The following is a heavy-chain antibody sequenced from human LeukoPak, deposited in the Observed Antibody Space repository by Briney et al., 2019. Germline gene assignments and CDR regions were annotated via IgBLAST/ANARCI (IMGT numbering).Heavy chain of an antibody. J-gene: IGHJ4*02. D-gene: IGHD6-13*01. V-gene: IGHV4-39*01. CDR2: IYYSGST. CDR1: GGSISSSSYY. Sequence: PSETLSLTCTVSGGSISSSSYYWGWIRQPPGKGLEWIGSIYYSGSTYYNPPLKSRVTISVDTSKNQFSLKLSSVTAADTAVYYCARHSRGIAAAGFDYWGQGTLVTVSS. CDR3: ARHSRGIAAAGFDY.